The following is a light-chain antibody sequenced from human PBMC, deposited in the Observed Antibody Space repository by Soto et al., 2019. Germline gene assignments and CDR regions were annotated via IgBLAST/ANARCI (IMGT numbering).Light chain of an antibody. V-gene: IGLV2-14*01. CDR3: SSYTSSRTPPHV. Sequence: QSALTQPASVSGSPGQSITISCTGTSSDVGGYNYVSWYQQHPGKAPKVMIYDVSNRPSGVSNRFSGSKSGNTASLTISGLQAEDEADYYCSSYTSSRTPPHVFGTGTKLTVL. CDR2: DVS. J-gene: IGLJ1*01. CDR1: SSDVGGYNY.